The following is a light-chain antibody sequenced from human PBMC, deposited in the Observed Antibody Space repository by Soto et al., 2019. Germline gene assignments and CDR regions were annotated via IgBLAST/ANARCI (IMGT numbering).Light chain of an antibody. Sequence: HSALTQPASVSGSPGQSITISCTGTSSDVGGYNYVSWYQQHPGKAPKLMIYDVSNRPSGVSNRFSGSKSGNTASLTISGLQAEDEADYYCSSYTTSSTLLYVFGTGTKVTVL. CDR2: DVS. J-gene: IGLJ1*01. CDR1: SSDVGGYNY. V-gene: IGLV2-14*01. CDR3: SSYTTSSTLLYV.